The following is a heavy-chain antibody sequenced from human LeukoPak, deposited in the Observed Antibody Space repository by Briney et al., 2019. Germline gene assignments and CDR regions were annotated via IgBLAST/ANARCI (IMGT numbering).Heavy chain of an antibody. D-gene: IGHD2-2*01. CDR2: IRYDGSNK. Sequence: GGALRLSCAASGFTFSSYGMHWVRQAPGKGLEWVAFIRYDGSNKYYADAVKGRFTISRDNSKNTLYLQMNSLRAEDTAVYYCAKVRYCSSTSCQDRGDFDIWGQGTMVTVSS. V-gene: IGHV3-30*02. CDR3: AKVRYCSSTSCQDRGDFDI. J-gene: IGHJ3*02. CDR1: GFTFSSYG.